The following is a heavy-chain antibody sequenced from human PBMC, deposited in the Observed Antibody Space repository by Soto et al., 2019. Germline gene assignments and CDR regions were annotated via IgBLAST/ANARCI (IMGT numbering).Heavy chain of an antibody. CDR3: ARDPVVAMATSPYYYFDY. CDR2: MSYDGNIK. Sequence: QVQLVESGGNVVQPGRSLRLSCAASGFTFSSYAMHWVRQAPGKGLEWVALMSYDGNIKYYADSVKGRFTISRDNSKNTLYLQMNSLRPEDTAVYYCARDPVVAMATSPYYYFDYWGQRTLVNVS. D-gene: IGHD2-15*01. V-gene: IGHV3-30-3*01. CDR1: GFTFSSYA. J-gene: IGHJ4*02.